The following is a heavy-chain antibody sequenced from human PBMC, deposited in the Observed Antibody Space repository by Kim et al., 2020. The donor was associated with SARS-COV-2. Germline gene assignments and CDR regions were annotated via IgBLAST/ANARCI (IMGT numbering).Heavy chain of an antibody. CDR3: TRVIWGTYRYTDY. CDR1: GYTFTMNA. D-gene: IGHD3-16*02. V-gene: IGHV7-4-1*02. Sequence: ASVKVSCKASGYTFTMNAISWVRQAPGQGLEWMGWINTDTGNPTYAQAFTRRFVFSVDTSVTTAYLQISSLEPEVTALYYCTRVIWGTYRYTDYWGQGTLVTVSS. CDR2: INTDTGNP. J-gene: IGHJ4*02.